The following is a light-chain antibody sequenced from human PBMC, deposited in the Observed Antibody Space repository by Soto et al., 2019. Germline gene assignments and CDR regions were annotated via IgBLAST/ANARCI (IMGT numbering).Light chain of an antibody. Sequence: QSALTQPPSASGTPGQRVTISCSGSSSNIGSNYVYWYQQLPGTAPKLLIYRNNQRPSGVPDRFSGSKSGTSASLAISGLRSEDEADYYCAAWDDSLSLGVFGGGTKVTVL. V-gene: IGLV1-47*01. CDR2: RNN. J-gene: IGLJ2*01. CDR1: SSNIGSNY. CDR3: AAWDDSLSLGV.